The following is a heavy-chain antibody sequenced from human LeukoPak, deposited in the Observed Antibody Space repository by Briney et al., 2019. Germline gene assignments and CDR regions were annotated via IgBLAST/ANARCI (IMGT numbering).Heavy chain of an antibody. D-gene: IGHD6-13*01. CDR3: ARVLSSSWYSEFDY. J-gene: IGHJ4*02. V-gene: IGHV1-18*01. CDR2: ISAYNGNT. CDR1: GYTFTSYG. Sequence: ASVKVSCKASGYTFTSYGISWVRQAPGQGLEWMGWISAYNGNTNYAQKLQGRVTMTTDTSTSTAYMELRSPRSDDTAVYYCARVLSSSWYSEFDYWGQGTLVTVSS.